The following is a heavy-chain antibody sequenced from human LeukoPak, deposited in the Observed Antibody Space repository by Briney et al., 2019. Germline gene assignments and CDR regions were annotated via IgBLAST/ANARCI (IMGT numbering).Heavy chain of an antibody. V-gene: IGHV5-51*01. Sequence: HGESLKISCKGSGYSFTSYWIGWVRQMPGKGLEWMGIIYPGDSDTRYSPSFQGQVTISADESISTAYLQWSSLKASDTAMYYCARRGFCSGGNCYSHAFDIWGQGTMVTVSS. J-gene: IGHJ3*02. CDR2: IYPGDSDT. CDR1: GYSFTSYW. D-gene: IGHD2-15*01. CDR3: ARRGFCSGGNCYSHAFDI.